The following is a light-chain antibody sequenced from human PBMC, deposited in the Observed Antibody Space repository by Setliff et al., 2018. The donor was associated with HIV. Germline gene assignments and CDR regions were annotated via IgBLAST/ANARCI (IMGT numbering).Light chain of an antibody. CDR1: NSDVGSYNR. V-gene: IGLV2-18*02. CDR3: SSYTTTNTLV. CDR2: EVT. Sequence: QSALTQPPSVSGSPGQSVTISCTGTNSDVGSYNRVSWYQQTPGTAPKLMIFEVTHRPSGVPDRFSGSKSGNTASLTISGLQAEDESDYYCSSYTTTNTLVFGGGTKVT. J-gene: IGLJ2*01.